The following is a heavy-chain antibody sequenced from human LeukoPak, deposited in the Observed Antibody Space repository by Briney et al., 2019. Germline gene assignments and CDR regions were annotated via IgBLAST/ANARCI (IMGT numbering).Heavy chain of an antibody. CDR2: INHSGST. V-gene: IGHV4-39*07. CDR1: GGSISSSSYY. J-gene: IGHJ4*02. D-gene: IGHD4/OR15-4a*01. Sequence: SETLSLTCTVSGGSISSSSYYWSWIRQPPGKGLEWIGEINHSGSTNYNPSLKSRVTISVDTSKNQFSLKLSSVTAADTAVYYCARRAGAYSHPYDYWGQGTLVTVSS. CDR3: ARRAGAYSHPYDY.